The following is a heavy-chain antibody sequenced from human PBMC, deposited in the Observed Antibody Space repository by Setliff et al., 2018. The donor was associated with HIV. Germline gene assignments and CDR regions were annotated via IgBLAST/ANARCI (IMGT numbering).Heavy chain of an antibody. CDR1: GFTFSSYF. CDR2: LSSNGGST. CDR3: ARRGYCSSTTCYYDY. D-gene: IGHD2-2*01. V-gene: IGHV3-64*02. J-gene: IGHJ4*02. Sequence: QPGGSLRLSCAASGFTFSSYFMHWVRQAPGKGLEYVSALSSNGGSTYYADSVKGRFTISRDNSKNTLYLQMGSLRAEDMAVYYCARRGYCSSTTCYYDYWGQGTLVTVSS.